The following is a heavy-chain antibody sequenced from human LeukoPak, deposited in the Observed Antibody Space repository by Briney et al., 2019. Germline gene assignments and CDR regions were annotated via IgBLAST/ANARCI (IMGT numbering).Heavy chain of an antibody. CDR2: IYSGGST. CDR3: ARDCGGDCSDAFDI. Sequence: GGSLRLSCAASGFTVSSNYMSWVRQAPGKGLEWVSVIYSGGSTYYADSVMGRFTISRDNSKNTLYLQMNSLRAEDTAVYYCARDCGGDCSDAFDIWGQGTIVTVSS. V-gene: IGHV3-53*01. CDR1: GFTVSSNY. D-gene: IGHD2-21*02. J-gene: IGHJ3*02.